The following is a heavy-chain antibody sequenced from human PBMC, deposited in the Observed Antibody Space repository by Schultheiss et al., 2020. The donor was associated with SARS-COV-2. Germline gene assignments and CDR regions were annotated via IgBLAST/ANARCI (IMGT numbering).Heavy chain of an antibody. CDR2: INPNRGDT. D-gene: IGHD2/OR15-2a*01. J-gene: IGHJ6*02. V-gene: IGHV1-2*02. CDR1: GYSFTGYY. Sequence: ASVKVSCKASGYSFTGYYLHWVRQAPGQELEWMGWINPNRGDTKFAQRFQGRVTMTSDTSISTTYMELSSLRSDDTAVYYCGRARGVVLLYGMDVWGQGTTVTVSS. CDR3: GRARGVVLLYGMDV.